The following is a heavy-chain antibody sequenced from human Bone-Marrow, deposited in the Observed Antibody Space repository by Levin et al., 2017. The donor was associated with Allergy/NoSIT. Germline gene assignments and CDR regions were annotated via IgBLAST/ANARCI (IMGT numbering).Heavy chain of an antibody. D-gene: IGHD3-22*01. CDR1: GYTFTDYY. J-gene: IGHJ4*02. CDR2: ISPNSGAT. V-gene: IGHV1-2*04. CDR3: ARVGRYYDSSGHYDF. Sequence: ASVKVSCKASGYTFTDYYIHWVRQAPGQGLEWMGWISPNSGATNYAQKFQGWVTLTRNTSITTASMELGSLKSDDTAVYYCARVGRYYDSSGHYDFWGQGTLVTVSS.